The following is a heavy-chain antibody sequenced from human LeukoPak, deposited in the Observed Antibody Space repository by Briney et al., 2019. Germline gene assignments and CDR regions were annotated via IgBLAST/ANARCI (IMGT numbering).Heavy chain of an antibody. CDR1: GDSLTELS. D-gene: IGHD3-22*01. V-gene: IGHV1-24*01. J-gene: IGHJ5*02. CDR2: FDAEQGEI. CDR3: ATDSRYFDTNRYFDP. Sequence: ASVKVSCKVSGDSLTELSMHWVRQAPGQGLEWMGGFDAEQGEIIYAQEFQGKVTMTEDTSTNTAYMELSSLTSADTAVYYCATDSRYFDTNRYFDPWGQGTLITVSS.